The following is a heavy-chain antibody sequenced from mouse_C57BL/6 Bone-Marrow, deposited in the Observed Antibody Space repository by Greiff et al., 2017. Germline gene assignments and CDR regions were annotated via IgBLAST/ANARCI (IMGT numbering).Heavy chain of an antibody. D-gene: IGHD2-4*01. CDR2: IRNKANNHAT. CDR1: GFTFSDAW. J-gene: IGHJ3*01. CDR3: TRLYYDYDGAWFAY. V-gene: IGHV6-6*01. Sequence: EVKLMESGGGLVQPGGSMKLSCAASGFTFSDAWMDWVRQSPEKGLEWVAEIRNKANNHATYYAESVKGRFTISRDDSKSSVYLQMNSLRAEDTGIYYCTRLYYDYDGAWFAYWGQGTLVTVSA.